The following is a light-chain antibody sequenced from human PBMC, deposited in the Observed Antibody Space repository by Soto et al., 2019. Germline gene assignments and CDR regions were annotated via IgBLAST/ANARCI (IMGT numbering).Light chain of an antibody. CDR2: AAS. CDR3: QQSYSTFKT. V-gene: IGKV1-39*01. J-gene: IGKJ1*01. Sequence: DIQMTQSPSSLSASVGDRVTITCRASQSITNYLNWYQQKPGKAPKLLIYAASTLQGGVPSRFSGSGSRTDFTLTVNNLQPEDFATYYCQQSYSTFKTFGQGT. CDR1: QSITNY.